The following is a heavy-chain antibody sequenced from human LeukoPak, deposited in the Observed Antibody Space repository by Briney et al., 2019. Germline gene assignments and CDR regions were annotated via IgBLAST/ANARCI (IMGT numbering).Heavy chain of an antibody. D-gene: IGHD3-9*01. CDR3: ARVTGYMIEDYFDY. CDR2: IYYSGST. CDR1: GVSISSYY. V-gene: IGHV4-59*01. J-gene: IGHJ4*02. Sequence: SETLSLTCTVSGVSISSYYWSWIRQPPGKGLEWIGYIYYSGSTNYNPSLKSRVTISVDTSKNQFSLKLNSVTAADTAVYYCARVTGYMIEDYFDYWGQGILVTVSS.